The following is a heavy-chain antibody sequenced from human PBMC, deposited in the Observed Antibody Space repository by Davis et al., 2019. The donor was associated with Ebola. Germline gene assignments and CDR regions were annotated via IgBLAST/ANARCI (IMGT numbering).Heavy chain of an antibody. V-gene: IGHV1-3*01. CDR3: ARDGLDCSGGSCIIYYYGMDV. D-gene: IGHD2-15*01. Sequence: ASVKVSCKASGYTFTSYGISWVRQAPGQRLEWMGWINAGNGNTKYSQKLQGRVTITRDTSASTAYMELSSLRSDDTAVYYCARDGLDCSGGSCIIYYYGMDVWGQGTTVTVSS. J-gene: IGHJ6*02. CDR1: GYTFTSYG. CDR2: INAGNGNT.